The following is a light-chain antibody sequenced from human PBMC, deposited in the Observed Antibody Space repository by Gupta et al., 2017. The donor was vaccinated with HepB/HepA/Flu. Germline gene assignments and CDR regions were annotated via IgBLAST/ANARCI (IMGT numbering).Light chain of an antibody. CDR3: QVWDISSEVV. Sequence: SYVPTQPPSVSVAPGKTARLTCGGSNIGSKSVHWYQQKPGQAPSLAGEDDRDRPSEIPERVSGSNSGNKAPLTISRGDAGDEAADYCQVWDISSEVVFGGGTKLTV. J-gene: IGLJ2*01. CDR1: NIGSKS. CDR2: DDR. V-gene: IGLV3-21*03.